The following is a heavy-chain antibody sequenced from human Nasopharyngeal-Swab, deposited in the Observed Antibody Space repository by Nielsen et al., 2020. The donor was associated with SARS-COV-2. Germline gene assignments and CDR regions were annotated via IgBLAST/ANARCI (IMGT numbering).Heavy chain of an antibody. CDR1: GFTFRTYT. CDR3: ARDWLTGNSIEALDI. D-gene: IGHD1-14*01. Sequence: LKISCAASGFTFRTYTMYWVRQAPGKGLEYLSSITPGGDKMYYGDSVKGRFTVSRDDAKSSLYLQMNSLRDEDSAVYFCARDWLTGNSIEALDIWGQGTLVTVSS. V-gene: IGHV3-48*02. CDR2: ITPGGDKM. J-gene: IGHJ3*02.